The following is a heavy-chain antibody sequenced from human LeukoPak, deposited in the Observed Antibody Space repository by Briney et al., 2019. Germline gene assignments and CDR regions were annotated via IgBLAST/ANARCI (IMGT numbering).Heavy chain of an antibody. D-gene: IGHD4-17*01. CDR2: MNPNSGNT. CDR3: ARGRYGDYGDFDL. J-gene: IGHJ2*01. Sequence: ASVKVSCKASGYTFTGYYMHWVRQAPGQGLEWMGWMNPNSGNTGYAQKFQGRVTITRNTSISTAYMELSSLRSEDTAVYYCARGRYGDYGDFDLWGRGTLVTVSS. CDR1: GYTFTGYY. V-gene: IGHV1-8*03.